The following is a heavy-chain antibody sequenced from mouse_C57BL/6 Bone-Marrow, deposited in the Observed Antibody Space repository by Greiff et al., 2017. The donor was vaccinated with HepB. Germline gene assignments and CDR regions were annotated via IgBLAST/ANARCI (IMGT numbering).Heavy chain of an antibody. J-gene: IGHJ3*01. V-gene: IGHV5-4*03. CDR2: ISDGGSYT. Sequence: EVHLVESGGGLVKPGGSLKLSCAASGFTFSSYAMSWVRQTPEKRLEWVATISDGGSYTYYPDNVKGRFTISRDNAKNNLYLQMSHLKSEDTAMYYCAKRDGYYSAWFAYWGQGTLVTVSA. D-gene: IGHD2-3*01. CDR1: GFTFSSYA. CDR3: AKRDGYYSAWFAY.